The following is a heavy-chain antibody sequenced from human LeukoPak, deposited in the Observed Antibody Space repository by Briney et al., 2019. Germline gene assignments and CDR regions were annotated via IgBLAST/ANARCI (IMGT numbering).Heavy chain of an antibody. CDR3: ARDGSELLTAFDI. Sequence: SQTLSLTCTVSGGSISSGSYYWSWIRQPAGKGLEWIGRIYTSGSTNYNPSLKSRVTISVDTSKNQSSLKLSSVTAADTAVYYCARDGSELLTAFDIWGQGTMVTVSS. V-gene: IGHV4-61*02. J-gene: IGHJ3*02. D-gene: IGHD5-12*01. CDR2: IYTSGST. CDR1: GGSISSGSYY.